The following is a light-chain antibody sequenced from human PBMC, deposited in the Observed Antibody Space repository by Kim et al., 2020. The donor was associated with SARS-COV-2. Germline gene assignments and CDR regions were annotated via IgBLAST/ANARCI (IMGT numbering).Light chain of an antibody. J-gene: IGLJ2*01. Sequence: GQSVTISCTGTSSDIGGHNCVSWYQHHPGTAPKLMIFGVTRRPSGVPDRFSGSKSGNTASLTIFGLQAEDEADYYCCSFAGSYILIFGGGTQLTVL. CDR1: SSDIGGHNC. CDR2: GVT. CDR3: CSFAGSYILI. V-gene: IGLV2-11*01.